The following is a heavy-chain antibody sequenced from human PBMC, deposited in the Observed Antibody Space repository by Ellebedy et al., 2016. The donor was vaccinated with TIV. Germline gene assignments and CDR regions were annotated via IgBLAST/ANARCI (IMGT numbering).Heavy chain of an antibody. V-gene: IGHV4-39*07. J-gene: IGHJ4*02. CDR3: ARTSTMVRGALDY. Sequence: SETLSLXCTVSGVSISNNSYYWTWIRQPPGKTLEWIGIIFYDGDAYYNPSLRSLVTMSVDTSKNQFSLKLRSVTAADTAVYYCARTSTMVRGALDYWGQGTLVTVSS. CDR1: GVSISNNSYY. D-gene: IGHD3-10*01. CDR2: IFYDGDA.